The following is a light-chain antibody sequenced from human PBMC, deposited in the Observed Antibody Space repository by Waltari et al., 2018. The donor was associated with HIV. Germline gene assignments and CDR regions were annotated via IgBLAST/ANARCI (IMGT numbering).Light chain of an antibody. Sequence: QSALTQPPSASGPPGQSVTISCTGTSNDVGRYDFVSWYQLRPGNVPKPIRDEVTKRPSGVAVRFSGSKSGNTASLTVSGLQNDDEADYYCSSYAANNTFVIFGGGTKLTVL. J-gene: IGLJ2*01. CDR2: EVT. CDR3: SSYAANNTFVI. CDR1: SNDVGRYDF. V-gene: IGLV2-8*01.